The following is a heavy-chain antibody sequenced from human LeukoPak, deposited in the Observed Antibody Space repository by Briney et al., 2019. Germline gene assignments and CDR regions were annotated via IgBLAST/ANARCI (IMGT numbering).Heavy chain of an antibody. D-gene: IGHD3-22*01. J-gene: IGHJ4*02. CDR2: INHSGST. CDR1: GGSISSSSYY. Sequence: SETLSLTCTVSGGSISSSSYYWGWIRQPPGKGLEWIGEINHSGSTNDNPSLKSRVTISVDTSKNQFSLKLSSVTAADTAVYYCARGAAYYYDSSGYSLTGGTFDYWGQGTLVTVSS. V-gene: IGHV4-39*07. CDR3: ARGAAYYYDSSGYSLTGGTFDY.